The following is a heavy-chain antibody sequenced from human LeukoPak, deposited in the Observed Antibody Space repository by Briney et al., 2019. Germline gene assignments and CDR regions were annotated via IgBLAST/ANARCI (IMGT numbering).Heavy chain of an antibody. Sequence: SGGSLRLSCADPGFTFSTYAMSWVRQAPGKGLEWVSAISGGAGTTYYADSVKGRFTLSRDTSKNTLYLQMSSLRGEDTAVYYCAISSWDILACCYYFDYGGQGALVTVSS. CDR3: AISSWDILACCYYFDY. CDR2: ISGGAGTT. J-gene: IGHJ4*02. V-gene: IGHV3-23*01. CDR1: GFTFSTYA. D-gene: IGHD3-9*01.